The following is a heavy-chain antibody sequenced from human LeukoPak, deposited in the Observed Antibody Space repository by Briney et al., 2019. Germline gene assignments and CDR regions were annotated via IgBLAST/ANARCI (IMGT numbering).Heavy chain of an antibody. V-gene: IGHV3-23*01. J-gene: IGHJ4*02. CDR1: GGTFSSYA. CDR2: ISGSGGST. Sequence: GASVKASCKASGGTFSSYAMSWVRQAPGKGLEWVSAISGSGGSTYYADSVKGRFTISRDNSKNTLYLQMNSLRAEDTAVYYCAKQPLYGDYLDYWGQGTLVTVSS. D-gene: IGHD4-17*01. CDR3: AKQPLYGDYLDY.